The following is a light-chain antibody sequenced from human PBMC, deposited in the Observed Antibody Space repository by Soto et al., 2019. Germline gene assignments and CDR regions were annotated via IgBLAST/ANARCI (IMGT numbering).Light chain of an antibody. V-gene: IGKV3-15*01. CDR1: QNVKTR. J-gene: IGKJ4*01. CDR3: QQYDEWPLT. Sequence: EKVMTQSPATLSVSPGERATLSCRASQNVKTRLAWYQQKPGQAPRLLIFDAFTRATGIPARVSGSASGTDFTLTISSLQSEDSAVYYCQQYDEWPLTFGGGTKVEIK. CDR2: DAF.